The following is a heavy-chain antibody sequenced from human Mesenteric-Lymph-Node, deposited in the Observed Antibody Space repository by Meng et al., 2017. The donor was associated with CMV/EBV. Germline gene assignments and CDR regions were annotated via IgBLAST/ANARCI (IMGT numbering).Heavy chain of an antibody. V-gene: IGHV4-38-2*02. CDR3: ARDVSKGWFDP. CDR2: IYRSGNA. Sequence: SETLSLTCNVFDYSISSGYYWGWIRQSPGKGLEWIASIYRSGNAYYNPSLKSRVTISMDMFKNQVSLKVNSVTAADTAIYYCARDVSKGWFDPWGQGALVTVSS. J-gene: IGHJ5*02. CDR1: DYSISSGYY.